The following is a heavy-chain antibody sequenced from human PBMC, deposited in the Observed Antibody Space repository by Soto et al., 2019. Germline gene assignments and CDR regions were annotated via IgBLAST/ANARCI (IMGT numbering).Heavy chain of an antibody. J-gene: IGHJ4*02. CDR1: GGSISRSSYY. V-gene: IGHV4-39*01. CDR2: VYYSGST. Sequence: QLQLQESGPGLVKPSETLSLTCTVSGGSISRSSYYWGWIRQPPGKGLEWIGSVYYSGSTHYNPSPKSRVTISVDTSKNQFSLKLSSVTAADTAVYYCATLWFGAADYWGQGTLVTVSS. CDR3: ATLWFGAADY. D-gene: IGHD3-10*01.